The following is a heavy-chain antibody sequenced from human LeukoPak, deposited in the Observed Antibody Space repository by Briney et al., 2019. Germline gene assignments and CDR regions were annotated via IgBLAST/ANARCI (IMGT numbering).Heavy chain of an antibody. CDR3: ARDRGLGYCSSTSCPYYYYYGMDV. V-gene: IGHV1-2*02. J-gene: IGHJ6*02. CDR1: GYTFTGYY. CDR2: INPNSGGT. Sequence: ASVKVSCKASGYTFTGYYMHWVRQAPGQGLEWMGWINPNSGGTNYAQKFQGRVTITADESTSTAYMELSSLRSEDTAVYYCARDRGLGYCSSTSCPYYYYYGMDVWGQGTTVTVSS. D-gene: IGHD2-2*01.